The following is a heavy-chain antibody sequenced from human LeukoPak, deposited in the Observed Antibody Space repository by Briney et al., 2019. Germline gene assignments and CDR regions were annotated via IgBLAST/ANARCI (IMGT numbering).Heavy chain of an antibody. V-gene: IGHV3-21*01. J-gene: IGHJ2*01. CDR2: ISSGTSYI. CDR3: ARRYKGRYYGSGSYYKPWYFDL. Sequence: GGSLRLSCAASGFTFNTYTTNWVRQAPGKGLEWVSSISSGTSYIYYADSVKGRFTISRDNAKNSLYLQMNSLRAEDTAVYYCARRYKGRYYGSGSYYKPWYFDLWGRGTLVTVSS. D-gene: IGHD3-10*01. CDR1: GFTFNTYT.